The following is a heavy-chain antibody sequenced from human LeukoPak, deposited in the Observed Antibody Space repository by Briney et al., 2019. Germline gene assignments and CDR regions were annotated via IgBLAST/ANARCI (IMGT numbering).Heavy chain of an antibody. J-gene: IGHJ4*02. Sequence: SVKVSCKASGGTFSSYAISWVRQAPGQGLEWMGGIIPIFGTANNAQKFQSRVTITADKSTSTAYMELSSLRSEDTAVYYCARDPDDSSGYYYAYWGQGTLVTVSS. CDR1: GGTFSSYA. CDR2: IIPIFGTA. CDR3: ARDPDDSSGYYYAY. D-gene: IGHD3-22*01. V-gene: IGHV1-69*06.